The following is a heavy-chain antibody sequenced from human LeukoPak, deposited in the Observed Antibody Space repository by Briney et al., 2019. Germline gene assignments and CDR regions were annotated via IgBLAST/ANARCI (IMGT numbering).Heavy chain of an antibody. J-gene: IGHJ4*02. CDR3: AKDGTYYDILRPKPYDY. CDR2: ISGSGGST. Sequence: GGSLRLSCAASGFTFSSYAMSWVRQAPGKGLEWVSAISGSGGSTYYADSVKGRFTISRDNSKNTLYLQMNSLRAEDTAVYYCAKDGTYYDILRPKPYDYWGQGTLVTVSS. CDR1: GFTFSSYA. V-gene: IGHV3-23*01. D-gene: IGHD3-9*01.